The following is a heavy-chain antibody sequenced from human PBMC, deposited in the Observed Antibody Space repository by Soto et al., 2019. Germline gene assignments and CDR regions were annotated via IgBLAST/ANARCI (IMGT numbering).Heavy chain of an antibody. CDR1: GGSVNGYY. J-gene: IGHJ5*02. D-gene: IGHD3-3*01. CDR2: INHTGGT. V-gene: IGHV4-34*01. Sequence: SETLSLTCAVYGGSVNGYYWNWIRQPPLKVLEWIGEINHTGGTHYNPSLKSLVTMSVDTSKNQFSLRLSSVTAADTAIYYCATRITVFGLLIPPFDPWGQGTLVTVSS. CDR3: ATRITVFGLLIPPFDP.